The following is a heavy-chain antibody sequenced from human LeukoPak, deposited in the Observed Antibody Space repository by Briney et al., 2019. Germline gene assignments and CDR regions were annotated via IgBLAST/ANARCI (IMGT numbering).Heavy chain of an antibody. D-gene: IGHD2-2*01. CDR1: GFTFNSSW. CDR3: TRPESSSSLACDH. CDR2: INSDGSTT. J-gene: IGHJ4*02. Sequence: GSLRLSCAASGFTFNSSWMHWVRQAPGKGLVLVSRINSDGSTTNYADSVKGRFIISRDNAKNTLYLQMNSLRAEDTAVYYCTRPESSSSLACDHWGQGTLVTVSS. V-gene: IGHV3-74*01.